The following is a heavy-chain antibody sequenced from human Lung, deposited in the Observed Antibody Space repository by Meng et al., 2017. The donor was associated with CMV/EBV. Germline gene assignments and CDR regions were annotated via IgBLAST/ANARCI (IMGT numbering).Heavy chain of an antibody. CDR3: ARFTIFGVVMDGMDV. V-gene: IGHV4-59*01. D-gene: IGHD3-3*01. J-gene: IGHJ6*02. Sequence: SETLSPXCTVPGGSISSYYWSWIRQPPGKGLEWIGYIYYSGSTNYNPSLKSRVTISVDTSKNQFSLKLSSVTAADTAVYYCARFTIFGVVMDGMDVWGQGTTVTVSS. CDR2: IYYSGST. CDR1: GGSISSYY.